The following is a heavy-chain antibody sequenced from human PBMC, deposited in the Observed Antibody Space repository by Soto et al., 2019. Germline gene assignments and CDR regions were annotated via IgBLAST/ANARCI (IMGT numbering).Heavy chain of an antibody. D-gene: IGHD6-6*01. CDR1: GFAFSNYA. CDR2: ISTSIDAT. Sequence: GGSLRLSCAASGFAFSNYAMHWVRQAPGKGLEWVSSISTSIDATYYADSVKGRFTISRDDSKNTLHLQMNSLRAEDSAVYYCAKDRTVAARNFDYWGQGTQVTVSS. J-gene: IGHJ4*02. V-gene: IGHV3-23*01. CDR3: AKDRTVAARNFDY.